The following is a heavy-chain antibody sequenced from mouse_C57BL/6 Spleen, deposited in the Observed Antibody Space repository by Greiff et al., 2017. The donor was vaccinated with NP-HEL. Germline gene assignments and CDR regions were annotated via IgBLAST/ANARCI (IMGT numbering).Heavy chain of an antibody. CDR3: TTEGPYGWFAY. J-gene: IGHJ3*01. V-gene: IGHV14-4*01. CDR2: IDPENGDT. D-gene: IGHD1-1*01. CDR1: GFNIKDDY. Sequence: VQLQQSGAELVRPGASVKLSCTASGFNIKDDYMHWVKQRPEQGLEWIGWIDPENGDTEYASKLQGKATITADTSSNTAYLQLSSLTSADTAVYYCTTEGPYGWFAYWGQGTLVTVSA.